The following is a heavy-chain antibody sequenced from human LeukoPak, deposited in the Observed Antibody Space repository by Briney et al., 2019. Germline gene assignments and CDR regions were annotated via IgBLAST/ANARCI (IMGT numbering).Heavy chain of an antibody. J-gene: IGHJ6*02. V-gene: IGHV1-8*01. D-gene: IGHD2-2*01. Sequence: ASVKVSCKASGYTFSSYDVNWVRQATGQGLEWMGWMNPNSGNTGYAQEFQGRVTMTRNTSISTAYMEVSGLRSEDTAVYYCARAPSPTSYGMDVWGQGTTVTVSS. CDR3: ARAPSPTSYGMDV. CDR1: GYTFSSYD. CDR2: MNPNSGNT.